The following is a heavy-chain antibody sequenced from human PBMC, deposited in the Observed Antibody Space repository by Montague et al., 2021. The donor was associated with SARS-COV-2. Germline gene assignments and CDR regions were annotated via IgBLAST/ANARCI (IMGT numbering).Heavy chain of an antibody. CDR3: ARNRGWGSRGAGYIDL. Sequence: TLSLTYTVSGGSISGDNYYWTWIRQHPGKGLEWIAYINYTGSTYYNPSLQSRVRTSLDTSKNQFSLTLTTVTAADTAIYYCARNRGWGSRGAGYIDLWGRGTLVTVSS. V-gene: IGHV4-31*03. CDR1: GGSISGDNYY. CDR2: INYTGST. J-gene: IGHJ2*01. D-gene: IGHD7-27*01.